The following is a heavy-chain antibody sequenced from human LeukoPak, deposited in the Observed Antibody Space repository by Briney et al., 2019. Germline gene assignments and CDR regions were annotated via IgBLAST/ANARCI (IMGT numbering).Heavy chain of an antibody. CDR2: IYYSGST. J-gene: IGHJ4*02. Sequence: SETLSLTCTVSGGSISSYYWSWIRQPPGKGLEWIGYIYYSGSTNYNPSLKSRVTISVDTSKYQFSLKLSSATAADTAVYYCAFTLGGVMVYYWGQETLVTVSS. V-gene: IGHV4-59*13. CDR1: GGSISSYY. D-gene: IGHD3-16*02. CDR3: AFTLGGVMVYY.